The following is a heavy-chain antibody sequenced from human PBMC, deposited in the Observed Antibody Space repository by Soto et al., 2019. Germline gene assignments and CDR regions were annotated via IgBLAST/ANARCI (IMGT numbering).Heavy chain of an antibody. V-gene: IGHV4-34*01. J-gene: IGHJ4*02. D-gene: IGHD4-17*01. CDR2: INHSGST. Sequence: ETLSLTCAVYGGSFSGYYWSWIRQPPGKGLEWIGEINHSGSTNYNPSLKSRVTISVDTSKNQFSLKLSSVTAADTAVYYCATIGTTVTTVDFDYWGQGTLVTVS. CDR1: GGSFSGYY. CDR3: ATIGTTVTTVDFDY.